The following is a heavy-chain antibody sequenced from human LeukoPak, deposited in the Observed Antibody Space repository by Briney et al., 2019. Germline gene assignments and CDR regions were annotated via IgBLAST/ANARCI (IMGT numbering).Heavy chain of an antibody. CDR3: ARAVGLTQGGTFDY. D-gene: IGHD1-26*01. J-gene: IGHJ4*02. CDR1: GYSISSGFY. Sequence: SETLSLTCTVSGYSISSGFYWGWIRQPPGQGLEWIGSIYHSGSTHYNSSLRSRVTISVDTSKNQLSLKLSSVTTADTAVYYCARAVGLTQGGTFDYWGQGTLVTVSS. V-gene: IGHV4-38-2*02. CDR2: IYHSGST.